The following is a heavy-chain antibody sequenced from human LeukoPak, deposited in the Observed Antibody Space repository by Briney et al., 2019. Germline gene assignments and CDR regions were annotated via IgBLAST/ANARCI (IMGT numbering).Heavy chain of an antibody. CDR3: ARAAEVGNFDY. CDR2: IYYTGTT. CDR1: GGSITSSSYH. V-gene: IGHV4-39*07. J-gene: IGHJ4*02. D-gene: IGHD6-25*01. Sequence: PSETLSLTCTVSGGSITSSSYHWGWIRQPPGKGLEWIGSIYYTGTTYYNPSLKSRVSIFVDTSKNQFSLRLTSVNAADTAVYYCARAAEVGNFDYWGQGTLVTVSS.